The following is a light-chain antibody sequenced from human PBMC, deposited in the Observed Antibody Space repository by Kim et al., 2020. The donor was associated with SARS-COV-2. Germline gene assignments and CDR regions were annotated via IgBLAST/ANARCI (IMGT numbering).Light chain of an antibody. V-gene: IGLV1-47*01. Sequence: QSVLTQPPSASATPGQTVSISCSGSDSNIGNNYVYWYRQVPGSAPRLLVFRNTERPSGVPDRFSGSKSGTSASLAISGLRSDDEADYYCATWDDSLRGGVFGGGTQLTVL. J-gene: IGLJ2*01. CDR2: RNT. CDR3: ATWDDSLRGGV. CDR1: DSNIGNNY.